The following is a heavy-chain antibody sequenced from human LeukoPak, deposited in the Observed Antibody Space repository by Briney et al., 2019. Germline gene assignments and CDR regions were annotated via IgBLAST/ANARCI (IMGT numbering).Heavy chain of an antibody. CDR3: VKASKITIGLVPAATYFDS. J-gene: IGHJ4*01. CDR2: VSASGSST. CDR1: GFTFSSYA. Sequence: GGSLRLSCAASGFTFSSYAMSWVRQAPGKGLEWVSGVSASGSSTNYADYVRGRFTISRDTSRETLSLQMNNLRAEDTAVYYCVKASKITIGLVPAATYFDSWSQGPLVTVPS. D-gene: IGHD2-2*01. V-gene: IGHV3-23*01.